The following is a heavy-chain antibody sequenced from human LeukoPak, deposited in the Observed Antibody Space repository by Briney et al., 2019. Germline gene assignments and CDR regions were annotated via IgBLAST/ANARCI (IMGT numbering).Heavy chain of an antibody. CDR2: IYYSGST. J-gene: IGHJ3*02. Sequence: PSETLSLTCTVSGGSVSSGTYYWSWIRQPPGEGLEWIGYIYYSGSTNYNPSVKSRVTMSVDTSKKQFSLNLSSLTAADTAVYYCARGGTAVVTPYAFDIWGQGTMVTVSS. D-gene: IGHD4-23*01. CDR3: ARGGTAVVTPYAFDI. CDR1: GGSVSSGTYY. V-gene: IGHV4-61*01.